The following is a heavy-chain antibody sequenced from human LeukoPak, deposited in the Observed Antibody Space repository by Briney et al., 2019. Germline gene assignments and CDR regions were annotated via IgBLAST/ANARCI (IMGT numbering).Heavy chain of an antibody. Sequence: SVKVSCKASGGTFSSYAISWVRQAPGQGLEWMGGIIPIFGTANYAQKFQGRVTVTTDESTSTAYMELSSLRSEDTAVYYCARERILAAGSLDYWGQGTLVTVSS. D-gene: IGHD6-13*01. V-gene: IGHV1-69*05. CDR3: ARERILAAGSLDY. CDR1: GGTFSSYA. J-gene: IGHJ4*02. CDR2: IIPIFGTA.